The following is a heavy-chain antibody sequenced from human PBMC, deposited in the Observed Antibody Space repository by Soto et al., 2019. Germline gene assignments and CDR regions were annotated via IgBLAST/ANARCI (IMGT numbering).Heavy chain of an antibody. CDR1: GGSISSSSYY. J-gene: IGHJ5*02. CDR2: IYYSGST. Sequence: PSETLSLTCTVSGGSISSSSYYWGWIRQPPGKGLEWIGSIYYSGSTYYNPSLKSRVTISVDTSKNQFSLKLSSVTAADTAVYYCARLTTVSITWFDPWGQGTLVTVSS. V-gene: IGHV4-39*01. D-gene: IGHD3-10*01. CDR3: ARLTTVSITWFDP.